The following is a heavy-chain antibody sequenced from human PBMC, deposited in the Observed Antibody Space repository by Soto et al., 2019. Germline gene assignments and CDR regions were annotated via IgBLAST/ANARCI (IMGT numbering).Heavy chain of an antibody. CDR2: IVVGSGNT. CDR3: AREYIVATIVPSYGDCAFDY. V-gene: IGHV1-58*01. J-gene: IGHJ4*02. Sequence: ASVKVSCKASGFTFTSSAVQWVRQARGQRLEWIGRIVVGSGNTNYAQKFQGRVTMTRDTSTSTVYMELSSLRSEDTAVYYFAREYIVATIVPSYGDCAFDYWGQGTLVTDSS. CDR1: GFTFTSSA. D-gene: IGHD5-12*01.